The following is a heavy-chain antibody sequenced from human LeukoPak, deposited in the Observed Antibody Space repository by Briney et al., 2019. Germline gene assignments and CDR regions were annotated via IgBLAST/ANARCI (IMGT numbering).Heavy chain of an antibody. J-gene: IGHJ4*02. D-gene: IGHD3-16*01. CDR1: DFTFSSYW. Sequence: PGGPLRLSFAASDFTFSSYWRHWFRQAPGKGLVWVSRINSDGSSTSYADSVKGRFTISRDNAKNTLYLQMNSLRAEDTAVYYCARDSGGPDYWGQGTLVTVSS. V-gene: IGHV3-74*01. CDR2: INSDGSST. CDR3: ARDSGGPDY.